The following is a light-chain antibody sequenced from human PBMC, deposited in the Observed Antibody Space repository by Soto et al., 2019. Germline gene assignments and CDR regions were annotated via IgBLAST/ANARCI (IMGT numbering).Light chain of an antibody. CDR3: QQANSFPFT. Sequence: DLQMTQSPSSVSASVGDRVTITCRASQGIISWLAWYQQKPGKAPKLLIYAASSLESGDPSRFSGSGSGPDFTLTISSLQPEDFATYYCQQANSFPFTFGPGTKVDIK. J-gene: IGKJ3*01. CDR2: AAS. CDR1: QGIISW. V-gene: IGKV1-12*01.